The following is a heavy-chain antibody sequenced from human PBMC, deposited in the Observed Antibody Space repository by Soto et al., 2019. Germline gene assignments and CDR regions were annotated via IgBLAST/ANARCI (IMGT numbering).Heavy chain of an antibody. CDR2: ISYDGSNK. CDR3: AKDSSSWSYYYYGMDV. J-gene: IGHJ6*02. V-gene: IGHV3-30*18. Sequence: QVQLVESGGGVVQPGRSLRLSCAASGFTFSSYGRHWVRQAPGKGLEWVAVISYDGSNKYYADSVKGRFTISRDNSKNTLYLQMNSLRAEDTAVYYCAKDSSSWSYYYYGMDVWGQGTTVTVSS. D-gene: IGHD6-13*01. CDR1: GFTFSSYG.